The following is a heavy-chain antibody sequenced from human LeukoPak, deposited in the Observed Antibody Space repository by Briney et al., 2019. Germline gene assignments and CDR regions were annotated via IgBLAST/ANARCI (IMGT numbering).Heavy chain of an antibody. J-gene: IGHJ5*02. CDR1: GYTFTGYY. CDR2: INPNSGGT. Sequence: ASVKVSCKASGYTFTGYYMHWVRQAPGQGLEWMGWINPNSGGTNYAQKFQGRVTMTRDTSISTAYMELSRLRSDDTAVYYCARDLNMVRGVIIFAYHWFDPWGQGTLVTVSS. V-gene: IGHV1-2*02. CDR3: ARDLNMVRGVIIFAYHWFDP. D-gene: IGHD3-10*01.